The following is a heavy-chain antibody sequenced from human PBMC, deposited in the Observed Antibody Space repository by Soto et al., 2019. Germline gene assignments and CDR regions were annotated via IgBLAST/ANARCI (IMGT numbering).Heavy chain of an antibody. CDR3: ARDTMDIVVVPATTPIDY. Sequence: GVSLRLSCAASGFTFSSYSMNWVRQAPRKGLEWVSSISSSSSYIYYADSVKGRFTISRDNAKNSLYLQMNSLRAEDTAVYYCARDTMDIVVVPATTPIDYWGQGTLVTVSS. CDR1: GFTFSSYS. D-gene: IGHD2-2*03. J-gene: IGHJ4*02. CDR2: ISSSSSYI. V-gene: IGHV3-21*01.